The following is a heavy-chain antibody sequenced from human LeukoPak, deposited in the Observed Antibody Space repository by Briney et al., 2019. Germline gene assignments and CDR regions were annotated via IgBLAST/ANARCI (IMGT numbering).Heavy chain of an antibody. CDR2: IKQDGSEK. CDR3: AKDGSGSYYIFDY. Sequence: GGSLRLPCAASGFTFSTYWMGWVRQAPGKGLEWVANIKQDGSEKHYVDSVKGRFTISRDNSKNTLYLQMNSLRAEDTAVYYCAKDGSGSYYIFDYWGQGTLVTVSS. CDR1: GFTFSTYW. V-gene: IGHV3-7*03. J-gene: IGHJ4*02. D-gene: IGHD1-26*01.